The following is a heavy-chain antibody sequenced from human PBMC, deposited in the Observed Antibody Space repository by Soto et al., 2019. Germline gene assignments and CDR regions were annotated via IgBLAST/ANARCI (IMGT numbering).Heavy chain of an antibody. Sequence: ASVKVSCKASGYTFTSYAMHWVRQAPGQRLEWMGWINAGNGNTKYSQKFQGRVTITRDTSASTAYMELSSLRSEDTAVYYCARGVVVVAATPMDVWGQGTTVTVSS. D-gene: IGHD2-15*01. CDR2: INAGNGNT. J-gene: IGHJ6*02. CDR1: GYTFTSYA. CDR3: ARGVVVVAATPMDV. V-gene: IGHV1-3*01.